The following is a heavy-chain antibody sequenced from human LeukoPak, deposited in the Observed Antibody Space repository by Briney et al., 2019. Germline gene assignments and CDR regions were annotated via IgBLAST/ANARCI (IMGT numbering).Heavy chain of an antibody. CDR2: ICGSGGTT. V-gene: IGHV3-23*01. D-gene: IGHD2-15*01. J-gene: IGHJ4*02. CDR3: AKEGCSGGSCYYVY. CDR1: GVTFRSYA. Sequence: PGGSLRLSCAASGVTFRSYAMSCVRHTPGKGLECVSAICGSGGTTYYADSVKGRFTISRDNSKNTLYLQMNSLRAEDTAVYYCAKEGCSGGSCYYVYWGQRTLVSVSS.